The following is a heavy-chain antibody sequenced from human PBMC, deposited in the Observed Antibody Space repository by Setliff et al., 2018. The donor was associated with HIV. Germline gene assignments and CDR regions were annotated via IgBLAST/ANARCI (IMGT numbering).Heavy chain of an antibody. Sequence: LSLTCTVSGGSISSGDYYWSWIRQPPGKGLEWIGYIYYSGSTYYNPSLRSRVTISLDTSKNQFSLKLSSVTAADTAVYFCARVRRDGNSFDDWGQGTLVTVSS. CDR1: GGSISSGDYY. CDR3: ARVRRDGNSFDD. V-gene: IGHV4-30-4*08. D-gene: IGHD4-4*01. J-gene: IGHJ4*02. CDR2: IYYSGST.